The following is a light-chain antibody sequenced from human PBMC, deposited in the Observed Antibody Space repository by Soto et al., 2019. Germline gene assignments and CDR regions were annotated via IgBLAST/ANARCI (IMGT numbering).Light chain of an antibody. CDR3: QQYGSSSYT. V-gene: IGKV3-20*01. CDR2: NAS. Sequence: ESVLMQSPGTLSLSPGERTTLSCRASQSVSSSYLGWYQQKPGQAPRLRIYNASIRATGIPDRFSGSGSGTDFTLTISRLEPEDFAVYYCQQYGSSSYTFGQGTKVAIK. J-gene: IGKJ2*01. CDR1: QSVSSSY.